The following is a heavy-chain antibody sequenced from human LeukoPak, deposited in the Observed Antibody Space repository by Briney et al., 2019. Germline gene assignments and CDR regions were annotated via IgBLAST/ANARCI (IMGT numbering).Heavy chain of an antibody. D-gene: IGHD3-10*01. J-gene: IGHJ5*02. CDR2: INPNSGGT. CDR3: AQLWFGELLSQHFNWFDP. CDR1: GYTFTGYY. Sequence: ASVKVSRKASGYTFTGYYMHRVRQAPGQGLEWMGWINPNSGGTNYAQKFQGRVTMTRDTSISTAYMELSRLRSDDTAVYYCAQLWFGELLSQHFNWFDPWGQGTLVTVSS. V-gene: IGHV1-2*02.